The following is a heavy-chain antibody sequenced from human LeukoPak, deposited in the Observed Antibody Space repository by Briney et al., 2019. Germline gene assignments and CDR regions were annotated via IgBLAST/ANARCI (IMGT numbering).Heavy chain of an antibody. D-gene: IGHD3-22*01. CDR3: ARLGYDSSELDYDYYYIDV. CDR2: IIPVFAIA. J-gene: IGHJ6*03. V-gene: IGHV1-69*01. CDR1: GDTFSNYA. Sequence: SVKVSCKASGDTFSNYAISWVRQAPGQGLEWMAVIIPVFAIADSAQKFQGRVTITAEESTSTVYMEMSSLTSEDTAVYYCARLGYDSSELDYDYYYIDVWGKGTTVTVSS.